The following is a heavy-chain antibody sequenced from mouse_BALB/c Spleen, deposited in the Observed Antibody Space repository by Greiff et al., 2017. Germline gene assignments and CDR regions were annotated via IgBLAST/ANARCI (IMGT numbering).Heavy chain of an antibody. CDR3: ARQLFFDY. J-gene: IGHJ2*01. CDR2: ISNGGGST. V-gene: IGHV5-12-2*01. Sequence: EVKLVESGGGLVQPGGSLKLSCAASGFTFSSYTMSWVRQTPEKRLEWVAYISNGGGSTYYPDTVKGRFTISRDNAKNTLYLQMSSLKSEDTAMYYCARQLFFDYWGQGTTLTVSS. CDR1: GFTFSSYT.